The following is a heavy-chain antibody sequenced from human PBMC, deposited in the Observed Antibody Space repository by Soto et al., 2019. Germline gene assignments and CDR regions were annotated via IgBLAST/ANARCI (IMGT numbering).Heavy chain of an antibody. CDR1: GGSFSGYY. J-gene: IGHJ5*02. CDR3: ARGLKGVDIVVVVAASWFDP. CDR2: INHSGST. Sequence: SETLSLTCAVYGGSFSGYYWSWIRQPPGKGLEWIGEINHSGSTNYNPSLKSRVTISVDTSKNQFSLKLSSVTAADTAVYYCARGLKGVDIVVVVAASWFDPWGQGTLVTVSS. D-gene: IGHD2-15*01. V-gene: IGHV4-34*01.